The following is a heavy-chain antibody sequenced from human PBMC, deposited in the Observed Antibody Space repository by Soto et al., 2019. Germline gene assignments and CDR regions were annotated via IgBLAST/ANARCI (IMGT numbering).Heavy chain of an antibody. D-gene: IGHD2-2*02. CDR1: GGSISSGVYY. J-gene: IGHJ5*02. Sequence: SETLSLTCTVSGGSISSGVYYWSWIRQHPGKVLEWIGYIYYSGSTYYNPSLKSRVTISVDTSKNQFSLKLSSVTAADTAVYYCARVHCSSTSCYSPNWFDPWGQGTLVTVSS. V-gene: IGHV4-31*03. CDR2: IYYSGST. CDR3: ARVHCSSTSCYSPNWFDP.